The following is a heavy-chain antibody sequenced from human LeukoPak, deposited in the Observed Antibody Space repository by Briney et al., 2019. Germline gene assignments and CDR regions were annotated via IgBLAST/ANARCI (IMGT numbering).Heavy chain of an antibody. D-gene: IGHD3-10*01. J-gene: IGHJ4*02. CDR3: ARGTIRYGSGSYGPPFDY. CDR2: IIPIFGTA. CDR1: GGTFSSYA. Sequence: SVKVSCKASGGTFSSYAISWVRQAPGQGLEWMGGIIPIFGTANYAQKFQGRVTITADESTSTAYMELSSLRSEDTAVYYCARGTIRYGSGSYGPPFDYWGQGTLVTVSS. V-gene: IGHV1-69*13.